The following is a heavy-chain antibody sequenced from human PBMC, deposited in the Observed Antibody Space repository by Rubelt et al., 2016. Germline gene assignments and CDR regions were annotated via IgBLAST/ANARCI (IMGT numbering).Heavy chain of an antibody. D-gene: IGHD6-6*01. CDR1: GGSISSYY. J-gene: IGHJ4*02. CDR3: ARDRPPWYSSSLIGHYFDY. V-gene: IGHV4-59*01. CDR2: IYYSGST. Sequence: QLQLRESGPGLVKPSETLSLTCTVSGGSISSYYWSWIRQPPGKGLEWIGYIYYSGSTNYNPSLKSRVTISLDTSKNKFSLGLGSVTAADTAVYYCARDRPPWYSSSLIGHYFDYWGQGTLVTVSS.